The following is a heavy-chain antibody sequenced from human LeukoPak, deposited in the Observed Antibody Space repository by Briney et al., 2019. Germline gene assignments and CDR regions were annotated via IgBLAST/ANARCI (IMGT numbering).Heavy chain of an antibody. V-gene: IGHV3-23*01. CDR3: AKRGNTISFFDP. CDR2: ISGGDRST. J-gene: IGHJ5*02. D-gene: IGHD5-24*01. CDR1: GFTFSSYA. Sequence: PGGSLRLSCAASGFTFSSYAMSWVRQAPGKGLEWVSAISGGDRSTYYADSVKGRFTISRDSSKNTLYLQMNSLRADDTAVYYCAKRGNTISFFDPWGQGTLVTVSS.